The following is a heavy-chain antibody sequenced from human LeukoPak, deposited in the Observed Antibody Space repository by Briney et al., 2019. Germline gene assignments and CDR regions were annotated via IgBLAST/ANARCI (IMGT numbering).Heavy chain of an antibody. CDR3: AGGIAMVRGGDV. Sequence: GGSLRLSCAASGLTFSTYWMTWVRQAPGKGLEWVANIKQDGSEKNYVDSVKGRFTISRDNAKNSLYLQMISLRVEDTAVYYCAGGIAMVRGGDVWGKGTTVTVSS. J-gene: IGHJ6*04. CDR1: GLTFSTYW. CDR2: IKQDGSEK. V-gene: IGHV3-7*01. D-gene: IGHD3-10*01.